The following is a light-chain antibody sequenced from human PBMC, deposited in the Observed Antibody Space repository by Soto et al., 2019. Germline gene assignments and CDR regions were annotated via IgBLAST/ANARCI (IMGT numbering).Light chain of an antibody. Sequence: DIQLTQSPSFLSASVGDRVTISCRASQGISDYLAWYQQNPGKAPKLLIYGASPLQSGVPSRFSGSASGTEFTLTISSLQPEDFATYFCQQFNASPLTFGGGTKLEI. V-gene: IGKV1-9*01. CDR2: GAS. J-gene: IGKJ4*01. CDR1: QGISDY. CDR3: QQFNASPLT.